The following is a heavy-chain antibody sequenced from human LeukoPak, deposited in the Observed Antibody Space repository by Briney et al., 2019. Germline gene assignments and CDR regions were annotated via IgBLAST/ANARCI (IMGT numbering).Heavy chain of an antibody. D-gene: IGHD3-10*01. Sequence: ASVKVSCKASGGTFSSYAISWVRQAPGQGLEWMGRIIPILGIANYAQKFQGRVTITADKSTSTAYMEPSSLRSEDTAVYYCARASNMVRAPLYFDYWGQGTLVTVSS. CDR3: ARASNMVRAPLYFDY. CDR2: IIPILGIA. CDR1: GGTFSSYA. V-gene: IGHV1-69*04. J-gene: IGHJ4*02.